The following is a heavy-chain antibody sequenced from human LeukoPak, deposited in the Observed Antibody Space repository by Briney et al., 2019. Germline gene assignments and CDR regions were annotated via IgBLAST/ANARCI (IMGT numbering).Heavy chain of an antibody. J-gene: IGHJ4*02. D-gene: IGHD6-19*01. CDR1: GGSISPYY. CDR2: IYYSGST. Sequence: PSETLSLTCTVSGGSISPYYWSWIRQPPGKGLECIGYIYYSGSTSYTPSLKSRVTISVDTSRAQFSLHLTSVTAADTAVYYCARVLRGGNSGWSFDSWGQGTLVTVSS. V-gene: IGHV4-59*01. CDR3: ARVLRGGNSGWSFDS.